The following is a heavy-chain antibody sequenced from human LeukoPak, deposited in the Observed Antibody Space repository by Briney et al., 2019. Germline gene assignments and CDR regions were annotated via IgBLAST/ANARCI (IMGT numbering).Heavy chain of an antibody. D-gene: IGHD3-22*01. CDR3: AKTSITMIVVVMEEDAFDI. Sequence: GGSLRLSCAASGFTFSSYAMSWVRQAPGKGLEWVSAISGSGGSTYYADSVKGRFTISRDNSKNTLYLQMNSLRAEDTAVYYCAKTSITMIVVVMEEDAFDIWGQGTMVTVSS. CDR2: ISGSGGST. CDR1: GFTFSSYA. V-gene: IGHV3-23*01. J-gene: IGHJ3*02.